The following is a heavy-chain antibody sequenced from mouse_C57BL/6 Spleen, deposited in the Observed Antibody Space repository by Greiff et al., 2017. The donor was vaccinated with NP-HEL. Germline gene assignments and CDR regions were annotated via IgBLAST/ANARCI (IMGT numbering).Heavy chain of an antibody. V-gene: IGHV5-17*01. Sequence: EVKLVESGGGLVKPGGSLKLSCAASGFTFSDYGMHWVRQAPEKGLEWVAYISSGSSTIYYADTVKGRFTITRDNAKNTLFLQMTSLRSEDTAMYYCARQHYSNYVFAYWGKGTLVSVSA. D-gene: IGHD2-5*01. CDR3: ARQHYSNYVFAY. CDR1: GFTFSDYG. J-gene: IGHJ3*01. CDR2: ISSGSSTI.